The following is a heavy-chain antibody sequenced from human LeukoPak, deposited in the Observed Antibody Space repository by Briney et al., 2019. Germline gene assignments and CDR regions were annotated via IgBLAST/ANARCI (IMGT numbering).Heavy chain of an antibody. V-gene: IGHV1-69*13. CDR1: GVTFSSYA. D-gene: IGHD3-10*01. CDR2: IIPIFGTA. J-gene: IGHJ4*02. Sequence: SVKVSCKASGVTFSSYAISWVRQAPGQGLEWMGGIIPIFGTANYAQKFQGRVTITADESTSTAYMELSRLRSDATAVYYCARGRITLVRGVRFSPLDYWGQGTLVTVSS. CDR3: ARGRITLVRGVRFSPLDY.